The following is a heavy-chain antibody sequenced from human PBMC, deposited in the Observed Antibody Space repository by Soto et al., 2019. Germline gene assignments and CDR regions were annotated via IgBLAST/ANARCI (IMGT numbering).Heavy chain of an antibody. J-gene: IGHJ6*03. CDR2: IQSGGTT. CDR1: GFTVSSKY. Sequence: PGGSLRLSCAPSGFTVSSKYMTWVRQAPGKGLEWVSLIQSGGTTYYADSLKGRFNISRDTSENTLHLQMDSLRVVDTAVYYCARDDVLWGGGRCYVIPLEVWGKGTTVTVAS. V-gene: IGHV3-66*01. D-gene: IGHD2-15*01. CDR3: ARDDVLWGGGRCYVIPLEV.